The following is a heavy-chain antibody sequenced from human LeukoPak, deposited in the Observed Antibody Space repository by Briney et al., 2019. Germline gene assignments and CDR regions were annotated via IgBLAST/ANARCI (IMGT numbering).Heavy chain of an antibody. J-gene: IGHJ3*02. D-gene: IGHD3-22*01. V-gene: IGHV4-31*03. CDR1: GGSISSGGYY. CDR3: ATRTMIVVAGVRAFDI. Sequence: SQTLSLTCTASGGSISSGGYYWSWIRQYPGKGLEWIGYIYYSGSTYYDPSLKSRVTISVDTSKNQFSLKLSSVTAADTAVYYCATRTMIVVAGVRAFDIWGQGTMVTVSS. CDR2: IYYSGST.